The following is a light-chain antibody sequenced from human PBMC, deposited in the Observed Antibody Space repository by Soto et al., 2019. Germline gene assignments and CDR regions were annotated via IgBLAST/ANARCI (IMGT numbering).Light chain of an antibody. V-gene: IGKV3D-15*01. CDR3: QQYNNWPIT. J-gene: IGKJ5*01. Sequence: EIVLTQSPATLSLSPGERAALSCGASQSVSSNYLAWYQQKPGLAPRLLIYDASTRATGTPARFSGSGSGTKFTLSISSLQSEDFAVYSCQQYNNWPITFGQGTRLEI. CDR2: DAS. CDR1: QSVSSN.